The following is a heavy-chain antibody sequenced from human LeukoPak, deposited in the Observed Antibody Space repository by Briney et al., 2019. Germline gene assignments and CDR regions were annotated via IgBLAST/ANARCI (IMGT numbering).Heavy chain of an antibody. J-gene: IGHJ4*02. V-gene: IGHV3-30*14. Sequence: SGGSLRLSCAASGFTFSSYAIHWVRQAPGKGLEWVAIISYDGSNKYYADSVKGRFTISRDNSKNTLSLQMSSLRAEDTAVYYCAGAIGYFDYWGQGTLVTVSS. CDR3: AGAIGYFDY. CDR1: GFTFSSYA. D-gene: IGHD2-21*01. CDR2: ISYDGSNK.